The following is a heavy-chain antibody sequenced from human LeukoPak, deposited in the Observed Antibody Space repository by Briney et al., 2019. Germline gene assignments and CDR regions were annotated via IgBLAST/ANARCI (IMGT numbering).Heavy chain of an antibody. CDR1: EFTFSSYS. CDR2: ISGSGGST. J-gene: IGHJ4*02. D-gene: IGHD3-10*01. CDR3: AKRFGAAGYYFDY. Sequence: PGGSLRLSCAASEFTFSSYSMNWVRQAPGKGLEWVSAISGSGGSTYYADSVKGRFTISRDNSKNTLYLQMNSLRAEDTAVYYCAKRFGAAGYYFDYWGQGTLVTVSS. V-gene: IGHV3-23*01.